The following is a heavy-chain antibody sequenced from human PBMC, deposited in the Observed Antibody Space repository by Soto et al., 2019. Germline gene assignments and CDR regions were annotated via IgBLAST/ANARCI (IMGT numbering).Heavy chain of an antibody. Sequence: QVQLQQWGAGLLKPSETLSLTCAVYGGSFSGYYWSWIRQPPGKGLEWIGEINHSGSTNYNPPLKSRVIISVDTSKNQFSLKLSSVTAADTAVYYCARGGDNGPFDYWGQGTLVTVSS. CDR1: GGSFSGYY. D-gene: IGHD3-10*01. V-gene: IGHV4-34*01. J-gene: IGHJ4*02. CDR2: INHSGST. CDR3: ARGGDNGPFDY.